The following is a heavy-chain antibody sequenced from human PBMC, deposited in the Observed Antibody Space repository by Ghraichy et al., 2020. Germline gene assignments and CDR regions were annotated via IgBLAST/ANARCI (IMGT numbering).Heavy chain of an antibody. V-gene: IGHV4-31*03. D-gene: IGHD1-26*01. CDR2: IYYSGNT. CDR1: GGSISSGGYY. Sequence: SETLSLTCTVSGGSISSGGYYWSWIRQHPGKGLEWIGYIYYSGNTYYNPSLKSRVTISVDTSKNQISLKLSSVTAADTAVYYCASATAHPYSGSYSGVGYWGQGTLVTVSS. J-gene: IGHJ4*02. CDR3: ASATAHPYSGSYSGVGY.